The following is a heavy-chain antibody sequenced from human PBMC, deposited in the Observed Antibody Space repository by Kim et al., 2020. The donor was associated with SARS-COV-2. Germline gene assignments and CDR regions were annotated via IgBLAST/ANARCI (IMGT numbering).Heavy chain of an antibody. J-gene: IGHJ6*02. D-gene: IGHD2-2*02. Sequence: SETLSLTCAVYGGSFSGYHWSWIRQPPGKGLEWNGEINHSGSINYHPSLNSRVTISIDTSKNQFSLKLTSVTAAATGFYFCARGSAGVVPSPILGIGPHYDYFIMDVWGHGTTVPVSS. CDR2: INHSGSI. CDR1: GGSFSGYH. CDR3: ARGSAGVVPSPILGIGPHYDYFIMDV. V-gene: IGHV4-34*01.